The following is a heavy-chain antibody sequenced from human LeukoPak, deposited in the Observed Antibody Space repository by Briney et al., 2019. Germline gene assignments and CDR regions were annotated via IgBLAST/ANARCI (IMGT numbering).Heavy chain of an antibody. CDR3: ASLYYYDSSGYYPAGLVSPN. V-gene: IGHV4-59*01. J-gene: IGHJ4*02. CDR2: IYYSGST. CDR1: GGSISSYY. Sequence: SETLSLTCTVSGGSISSYYWSWIRQPPGKGLEWIGYIYYSGSTNYNPSLKSRVTISVDTSKNQFSLKLSSVTAADTAVYYCASLYYYDSSGYYPAGLVSPNWGQGTLVTVSS. D-gene: IGHD3-22*01.